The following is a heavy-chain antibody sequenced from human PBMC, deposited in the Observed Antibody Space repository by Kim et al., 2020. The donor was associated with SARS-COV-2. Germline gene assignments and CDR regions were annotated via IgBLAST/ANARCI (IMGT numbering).Heavy chain of an antibody. CDR3: ASGLDYYDSSGYYLGDFDY. J-gene: IGHJ4*02. D-gene: IGHD3-22*01. V-gene: IGHV3-11*06. Sequence: GRFTISRDNAKNSLYLQMNSLRAEDTAVYYCASGLDYYDSSGYYLGDFDYWGQGTLVTVSS.